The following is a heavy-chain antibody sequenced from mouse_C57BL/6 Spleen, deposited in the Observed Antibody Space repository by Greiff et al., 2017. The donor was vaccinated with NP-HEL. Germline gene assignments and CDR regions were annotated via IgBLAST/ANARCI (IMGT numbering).Heavy chain of an antibody. CDR2: IDPETGGT. V-gene: IGHV1-15*01. CDR3: TPRSSGMDFFAY. J-gene: IGHJ3*01. D-gene: IGHD1-3*01. Sequence: VQLQQSGAELVRPGASVTLSCKASGYTFTDYEMHWVKQTPVHGLEWIGAIDPETGGTAYNQKFKGKAILTADKSSSTAYMELRSLTSEDSAVYYCTPRSSGMDFFAYWGQRTLVTVSA. CDR1: GYTFTDYE.